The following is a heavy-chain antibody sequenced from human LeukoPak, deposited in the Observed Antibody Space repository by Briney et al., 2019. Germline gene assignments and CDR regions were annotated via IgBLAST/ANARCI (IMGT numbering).Heavy chain of an antibody. J-gene: IGHJ4*02. D-gene: IGHD4-17*01. CDR1: GGSIRSSYYY. CDR3: ARRRAAYGDIDY. CDR2: IYDSGST. Sequence: PSETLSLTCTVSGGSIRSSYYYWGWIRQPPGKGLEWIGSIYDSGSTYYNPSLKSRVTISVDTSKNQFSLKLNSVTAADTAVYYCARRRAAYGDIDYWGQGTLVTVSS. V-gene: IGHV4-39*01.